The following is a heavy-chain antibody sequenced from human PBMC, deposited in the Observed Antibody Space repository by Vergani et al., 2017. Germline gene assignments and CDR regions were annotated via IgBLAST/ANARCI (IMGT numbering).Heavy chain of an antibody. J-gene: IGHJ4*02. V-gene: IGHV5-51*01. Sequence: EVQLVQSGAEVTKPGESLKISCKGSGYSFTSYWIGWVRQMPGKGLEWMGIIYPGDSDTRYSLSFQGQVTISADKSISTAYLQWSSLKASDTAMYYCAVHPGDSYGLLLIDYWGQGTLVTVSS. CDR2: IYPGDSDT. CDR1: GYSFTSYW. D-gene: IGHD5-18*01. CDR3: AVHPGDSYGLLLIDY.